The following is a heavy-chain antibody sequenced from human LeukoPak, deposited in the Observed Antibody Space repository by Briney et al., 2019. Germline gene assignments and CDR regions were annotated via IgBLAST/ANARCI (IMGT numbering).Heavy chain of an antibody. J-gene: IGHJ4*02. D-gene: IGHD6-13*01. CDR3: ASRAAARIN. CDR2: IKQDGSEK. V-gene: IGHV3-7*01. Sequence: GGSLRLSCAVSGFSFSSYWMSWVRQAPGKGLEWVANIKQDGSEKYYVDSVKGRFTISRDNAKNSLYLQMNSLRAEDTAVYYCASRAAARINWGQGTLVTVSS. CDR1: GFSFSSYW.